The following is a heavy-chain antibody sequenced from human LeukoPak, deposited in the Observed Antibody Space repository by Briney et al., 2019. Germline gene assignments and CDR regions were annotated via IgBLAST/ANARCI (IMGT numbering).Heavy chain of an antibody. CDR1: GFTFSSYA. Sequence: GGSLRLSCAASGFTFSSYAMHWVRQAPGKGLEWVSYISSSGSTIYYADSVKGRFTISRDNAKNSLYLQMNSLRAEDTAVYYCARTDYGDYPFDYWGQGTLVTVSS. J-gene: IGHJ4*02. CDR3: ARTDYGDYPFDY. CDR2: ISSSGSTI. V-gene: IGHV3-48*04. D-gene: IGHD4-17*01.